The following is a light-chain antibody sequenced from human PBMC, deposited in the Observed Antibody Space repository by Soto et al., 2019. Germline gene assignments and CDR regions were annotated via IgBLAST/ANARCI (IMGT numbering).Light chain of an antibody. CDR1: SSDVGGYNH. CDR3: SSYASSTSYV. V-gene: IGLV2-14*01. Sequence: QSVLTQPASVSGSPGQSITLSCTGTSSDVGGYNHVSWYQQHPGEAPKLMIYGVSNRPSGVSIRFSGSKSGNTAFLTISGIQAEDEANYYCSSYASSTSYVFGDGTKATVL. J-gene: IGLJ1*01. CDR2: GVS.